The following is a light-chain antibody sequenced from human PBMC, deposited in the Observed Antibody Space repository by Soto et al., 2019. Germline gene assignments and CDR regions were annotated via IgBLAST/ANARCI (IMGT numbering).Light chain of an antibody. Sequence: QSALTQPASVSGSPGQSITISCTGTSSDVGGYNYVSWYQQHPGKAPKLMIYDVSNRPSGVSNRFSGSKSGNTASLTISGLQAEDEADYYCNSYTSSTTLDVVFGGGTQLTVL. CDR1: SSDVGGYNY. J-gene: IGLJ2*01. CDR2: DVS. CDR3: NSYTSSTTLDVV. V-gene: IGLV2-14*03.